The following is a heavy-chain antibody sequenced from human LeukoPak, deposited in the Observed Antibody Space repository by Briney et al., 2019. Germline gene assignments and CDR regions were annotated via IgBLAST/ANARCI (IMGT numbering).Heavy chain of an antibody. D-gene: IGHD6-19*01. CDR1: GGSFSGYY. V-gene: IGHV4-34*01. CDR2: INHSGST. Sequence: PSETLSLTCAVYGGSFSGYYWSWSRQPPGKGLEWIGEINHSGSTNYNPSLKSRVTISVDTSKNQFSLKLSSVTAADTAVYYCASRSSGPPDFDYWGQGTLVTVSS. CDR3: ASRSSGPPDFDY. J-gene: IGHJ4*02.